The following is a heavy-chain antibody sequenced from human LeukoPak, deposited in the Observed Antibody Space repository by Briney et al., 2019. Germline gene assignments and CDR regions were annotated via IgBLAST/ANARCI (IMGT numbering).Heavy chain of an antibody. CDR1: GGSISSYY. Sequence: SETLSLTCTVSGGSISSYYWSWLRQPAGKGLEWIGRIYTSGRTNYNPSLKSRASMSVDTSKNQFSLKLSSVTAADTAVYYCAREYSNYEWFDPWGQGTLVTVSS. J-gene: IGHJ5*02. V-gene: IGHV4-4*07. D-gene: IGHD4-11*01. CDR2: IYTSGRT. CDR3: AREYSNYEWFDP.